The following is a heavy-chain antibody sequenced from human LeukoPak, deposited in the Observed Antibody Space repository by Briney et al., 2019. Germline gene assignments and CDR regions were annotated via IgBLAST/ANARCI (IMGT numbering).Heavy chain of an antibody. CDR2: ISSSGSTI. CDR1: GFTFSSYE. V-gene: IGHV3-48*03. Sequence: GGSLRLSCAASGFTFSSYEMNWVRQAPGQGLEWVSYISSSGSTIYYADSVKGRFTISRDNAKNSLYLQMNSLRAEDTAVYYCAELGITMVGGVWGKGTTVTISS. D-gene: IGHD3-10*02. CDR3: AELGITMVGGV. J-gene: IGHJ6*04.